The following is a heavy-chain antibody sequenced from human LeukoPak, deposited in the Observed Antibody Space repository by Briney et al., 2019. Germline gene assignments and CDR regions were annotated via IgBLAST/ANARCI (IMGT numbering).Heavy chain of an antibody. CDR1: GFTFGSYA. CDR3: VKDVGEHGFDY. D-gene: IGHD1-26*01. CDR2: ISGSGGST. Sequence: GGSLRLSCAASGFTFGSYAMNWVRQAPGKGLEWVSTISGSGGSTYYADSVKGRFTISRDNSKNTLYLQMSSLRAEDTAVYYCVKDVGEHGFDYWGQGTLVTVSS. J-gene: IGHJ4*02. V-gene: IGHV3-23*01.